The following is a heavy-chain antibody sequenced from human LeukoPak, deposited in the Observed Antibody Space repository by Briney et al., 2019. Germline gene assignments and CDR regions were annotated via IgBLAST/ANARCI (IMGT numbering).Heavy chain of an antibody. V-gene: IGHV3-48*04. D-gene: IGHD1-26*01. CDR2: ISSSSSTI. J-gene: IGHJ4*02. CDR1: GFTFSSYS. Sequence: GGSLRLSCAASGFTFSSYSMNWVRQAPGKGLEWVSYISSSSSTIYYADSVKGRFIISRDNAKNSLYLQMNSLRAEDTAVYYCARDLLGWELHYFDYWGQGTLVTVSS. CDR3: ARDLLGWELHYFDY.